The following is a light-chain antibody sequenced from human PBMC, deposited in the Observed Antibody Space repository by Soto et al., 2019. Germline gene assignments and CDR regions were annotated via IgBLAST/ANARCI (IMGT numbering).Light chain of an antibody. CDR1: QDIGTF. CDR2: DSS. J-gene: IGKJ2*01. CDR3: QQRHNWPA. V-gene: IGKV3-11*01. Sequence: DIVLTQSPATLSLSPGERATLSCRASQDIGTFLAWYQHKPDQAPRLLFYDSSHRATGISGRFSGSGSGTDFTLSISNLEAEDFAVYYCQQRHNWPAFGQGTRLEIK.